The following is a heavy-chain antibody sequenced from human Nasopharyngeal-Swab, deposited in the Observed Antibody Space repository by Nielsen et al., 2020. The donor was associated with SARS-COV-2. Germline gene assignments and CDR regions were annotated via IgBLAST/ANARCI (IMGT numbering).Heavy chain of an antibody. CDR1: GFTFSAYA. Sequence: GGSLRLSCATSGFTFSAYAMTWVRQAPGKGLEWVSTISGSGDNTHYADSVRGRFTISRDNSQRTVFLQMTSLRAEDTALYYCAKDPPAAMDVWGKGTTVIVSS. V-gene: IGHV3-23*01. J-gene: IGHJ6*03. CDR2: ISGSGDNT. D-gene: IGHD6-13*01. CDR3: AKDPPAAMDV.